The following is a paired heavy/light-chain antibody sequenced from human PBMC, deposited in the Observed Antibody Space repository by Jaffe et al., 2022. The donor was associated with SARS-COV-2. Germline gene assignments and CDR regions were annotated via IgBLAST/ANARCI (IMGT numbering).Light chain of an antibody. CDR2: WAS. V-gene: IGKV4-1*01. CDR1: QSVLYSSNNKNY. CDR3: QQYYSTPIT. Sequence: DIVMTQSPDSLAVSLGERATINCKSSQSVLYSSNNKNYLAWYQRKPGQPPKLLIYWASTRESGVPDRFSGSGSGTDFTLTISSLQAEDVAVYYCQQYYSTPITFGQGTRLEIK. J-gene: IGKJ5*01.
Heavy chain of an antibody. D-gene: IGHD2-15*01. V-gene: IGHV4-61*01. CDR3: ARDREGWRLSDATGAFDI. Sequence: QVQLQESGPGLVKPSETLSLTCTVSGGSVTSGRYYWSWIRQPPGKGLEWIGYIHYSGSTKYSTSLKSRVTISADTSKNQFSLKLSFVTAADTAVYYCARDREGWRLSDATGAFDIWGQGTTVTVSS. CDR2: IHYSGST. J-gene: IGHJ3*02. CDR1: GGSVTSGRYY.